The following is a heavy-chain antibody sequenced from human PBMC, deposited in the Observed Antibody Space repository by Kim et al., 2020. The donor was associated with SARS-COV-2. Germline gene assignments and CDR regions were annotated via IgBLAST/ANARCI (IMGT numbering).Heavy chain of an antibody. D-gene: IGHD6-6*01. CDR1: GYTFTSYY. CDR2: INPSGGST. V-gene: IGHV1-46*01. Sequence: ASVKVSCKASGYTFTSYYMHWVRQAPGQGLEWMGIINPSGGSTSYAQKFQGRVTMTRDTSTSTVYMELSSLRSEDTAVYYCARVNKYSSSSGDAFDIWGQGTMVTVSS. CDR3: ARVNKYSSSSGDAFDI. J-gene: IGHJ3*02.